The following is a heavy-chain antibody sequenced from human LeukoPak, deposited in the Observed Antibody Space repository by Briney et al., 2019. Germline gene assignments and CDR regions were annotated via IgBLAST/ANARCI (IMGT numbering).Heavy chain of an antibody. CDR3: ARNWQQLVPWLEYWFDP. CDR2: ISYDGSNK. CDR1: GFTFSSYA. J-gene: IGHJ5*02. V-gene: IGHV3-30-3*01. Sequence: PGRSLRLSCAASGFTFSSYAMHWVRQAPGKGLEWVAVISYDGSNKYYADSVKGRFTISRDNSKNTLYLQMNSLRAEDTAVYFCARNWQQLVPWLEYWFDPWGQGTLVTVSS. D-gene: IGHD6-13*01.